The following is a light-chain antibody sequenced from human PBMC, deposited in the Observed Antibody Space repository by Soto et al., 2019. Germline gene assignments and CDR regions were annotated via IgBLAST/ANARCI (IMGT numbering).Light chain of an antibody. CDR3: QQYNDWFSIT. Sequence: IVMTPSPATLSVSPVERATLSCMASQSISTNLAWYQQKPGQAPRLLIYDASNRATGIPARFSGSGSGTEFTLTISSLQSEDFGVYYCQQYNDWFSITFGQGTRLEIK. CDR2: DAS. V-gene: IGKV3D-15*01. J-gene: IGKJ5*01. CDR1: QSISTN.